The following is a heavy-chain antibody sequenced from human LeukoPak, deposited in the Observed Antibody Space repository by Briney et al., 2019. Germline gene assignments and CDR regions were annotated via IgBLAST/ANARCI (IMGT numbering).Heavy chain of an antibody. V-gene: IGHV4-61*02. D-gene: IGHD3-22*01. Sequence: PSETLSHTCTVSGGSISSGSYYWSWIRQPAGKGLEWIGRIHTTGSTNYNPSLKSRVTMSVDTSKNQFSLKLSSVTAADTAVYYCASDRYYYDSSGYYYYFDYWGQGTLVTVSS. J-gene: IGHJ4*02. CDR3: ASDRYYYDSSGYYYYFDY. CDR2: IHTTGST. CDR1: GGSISSGSYY.